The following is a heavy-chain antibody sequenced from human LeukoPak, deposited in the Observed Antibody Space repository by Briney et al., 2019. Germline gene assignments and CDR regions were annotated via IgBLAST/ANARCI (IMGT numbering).Heavy chain of an antibody. CDR2: ISWNSGNI. D-gene: IGHD6-19*01. CDR1: GFTFDDYA. Sequence: TGGSLRLSCAASGFTFDDYALHWVRQAPGKGLEWVSGISWNSGNIGYADSVKGRFTISRDNAKNSLYLQMNSLRAEDTALYYCAKDRYSSDWSAFDYWGQGTLVTVSS. J-gene: IGHJ4*02. CDR3: AKDRYSSDWSAFDY. V-gene: IGHV3-9*01.